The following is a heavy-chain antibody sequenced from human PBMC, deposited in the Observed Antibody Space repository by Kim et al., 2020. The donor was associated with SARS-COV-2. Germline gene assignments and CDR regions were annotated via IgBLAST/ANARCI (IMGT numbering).Heavy chain of an antibody. Sequence: GGSLRLSCAASGFTFTVYSTSWVRQAPGKGLEWVSYISSSSSTIYYADSVRGRFTISRDNAKNSLYLQMNSLRDEDTAVYYCARDHLDSSGDYYYYDGVVVWCHETTLTVSS. J-gene: IGHJ6*02. CDR3: ARDHLDSSGDYYYYDGVVV. CDR2: ISSSSSTI. V-gene: IGHV3-48*02. D-gene: IGHD3-22*01. CDR1: GFTFTVYS.